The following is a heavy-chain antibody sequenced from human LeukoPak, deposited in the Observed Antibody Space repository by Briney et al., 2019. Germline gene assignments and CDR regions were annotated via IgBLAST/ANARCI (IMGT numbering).Heavy chain of an antibody. J-gene: IGHJ4*02. D-gene: IGHD4-11*01. Sequence: SETLSLTCTVSGGSFGNYYWSWIRQPPGKGLEWIGYIYDSGTTNYNPSLKSRVTISVDTATNQFSLKLSSVTAADTAVYYCARAPSDYSNDYWGQGTLVTVSS. CDR1: GGSFGNYY. V-gene: IGHV4-59*08. CDR3: ARAPSDYSNDY. CDR2: IYDSGTT.